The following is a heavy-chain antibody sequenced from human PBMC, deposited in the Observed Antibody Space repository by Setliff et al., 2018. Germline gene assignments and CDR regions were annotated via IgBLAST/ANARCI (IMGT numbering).Heavy chain of an antibody. V-gene: IGHV3-23*01. CDR2: ITTSGGST. Sequence: SLRLSCAASGFTFSNYAMSWVRQTPGKGLEWVSAITTSGGSTYYADSVKSRFTISRDDSKNTLYLQMLSLRAEDTAVYYCAKGGSDFWSELDYWGQGTLVTVSS. CDR1: GFTFSNYA. J-gene: IGHJ4*02. D-gene: IGHD3-3*01. CDR3: AKGGSDFWSELDY.